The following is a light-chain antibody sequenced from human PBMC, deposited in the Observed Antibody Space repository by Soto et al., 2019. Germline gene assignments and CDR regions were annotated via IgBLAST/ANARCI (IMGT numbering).Light chain of an antibody. Sequence: QSALTQPASLSGSPGQSITISCTGTSSDVGGYNYVSWYQHHPGKAPKLMIYEVSNRPSGVSNRFSGSKSGNTASLTVSGLHAEDEADYYCSSYTSSSTLYVFGTGTKLTVL. V-gene: IGLV2-14*01. J-gene: IGLJ1*01. CDR1: SSDVGGYNY. CDR2: EVS. CDR3: SSYTSSSTLYV.